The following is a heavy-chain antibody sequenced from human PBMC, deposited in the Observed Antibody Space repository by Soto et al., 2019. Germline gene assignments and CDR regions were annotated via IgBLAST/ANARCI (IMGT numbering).Heavy chain of an antibody. V-gene: IGHV3-48*04. CDR3: VRAECASCYGFRH. D-gene: IGHD2-2*01. CDR1: GFTFSDYN. Sequence: EVQLVESGGTLVQPGGSLRLSCAASGFTFSDYNMNWVRQAPGKGLEWVSHITYSSSTMYYADSVKGRFTISRDSAKSSLYLQMDSLSAEDTAVYYCVRAECASCYGFRHWGQGTLVTVSS. J-gene: IGHJ1*01. CDR2: ITYSSSTM.